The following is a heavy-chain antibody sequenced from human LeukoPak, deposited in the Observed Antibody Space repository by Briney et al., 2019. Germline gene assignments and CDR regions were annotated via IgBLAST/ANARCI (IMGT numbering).Heavy chain of an antibody. CDR2: IIPIFGTA. V-gene: IGHV1-69*01. CDR1: GGTFSSYA. CDR3: AREGCCSSTSCYRHFDY. J-gene: IGHJ4*02. Sequence: ASVKVSCKASGGTFSSYAISWVRQAPGQGLEWMGGIIPIFGTANYAQKFQGRVTITADESTSTAYMELSSLRSEDTAVYYCAREGCCSSTSCYRHFDYWGQGTLVTVSS. D-gene: IGHD2-2*02.